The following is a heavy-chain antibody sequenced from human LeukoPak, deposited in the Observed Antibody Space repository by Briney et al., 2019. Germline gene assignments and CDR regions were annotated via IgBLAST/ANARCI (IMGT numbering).Heavy chain of an antibody. CDR2: ISYDGSNK. CDR1: GFTFSSYA. J-gene: IGHJ6*03. Sequence: QPGRSLRLSCAASGFTFSSYAMHWVRQAPGKGLEWVAVISYDGSNKYYADSVKGRFTISRDNSKNTLYLQMNSLRAEDTAVYYCARDPPPDYDILTGYYYMDVWGKGTTVTVSS. V-gene: IGHV3-30*04. D-gene: IGHD3-9*01. CDR3: ARDPPPDYDILTGYYYMDV.